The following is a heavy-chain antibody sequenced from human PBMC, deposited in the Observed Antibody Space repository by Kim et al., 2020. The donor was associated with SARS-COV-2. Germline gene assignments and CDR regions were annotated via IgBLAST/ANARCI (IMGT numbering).Heavy chain of an antibody. CDR1: GGSFSGYY. J-gene: IGHJ6*02. CDR2: INHSGST. CDR3: ARGVARLLKSHYYYYGMDV. D-gene: IGHD1-26*01. Sequence: SETLSLTCAVYGGSFSGYYWSWIRQPPGKGLEWIGEINHSGSTNYNPSLKSRVTISVDTSKNQFSLKLSSVTAADTAVYYCARGVARLLKSHYYYYGMDVWGQGTTVTVSS. V-gene: IGHV4-34*01.